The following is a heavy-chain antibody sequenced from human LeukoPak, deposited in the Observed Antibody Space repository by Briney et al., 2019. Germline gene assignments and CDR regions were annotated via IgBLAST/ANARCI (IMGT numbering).Heavy chain of an antibody. J-gene: IGHJ5*02. D-gene: IGHD3-10*01. V-gene: IGHV4-4*02. Sequence: PSETLSLTCGVSGGSISNTNWWTWVRQPPGKGLEWIGEVNLQGSTNYNPSLKSRVTMSVDTSKNQFSLKLSSVTAADTAVYYCARASRVPYNWFDPWGQGTLVTVSS. CDR2: VNLQGST. CDR3: ARASRVPYNWFDP. CDR1: GGSISNTNW.